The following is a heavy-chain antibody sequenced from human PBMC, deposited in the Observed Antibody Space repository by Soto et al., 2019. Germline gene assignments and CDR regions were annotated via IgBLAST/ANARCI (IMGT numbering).Heavy chain of an antibody. CDR2: INHSGST. CDR3: GKSSNDDSISLWTD. D-gene: IGHD2-2*01. V-gene: IGHV4-34*01. J-gene: IGHJ4*02. Sequence: SETLSLTCAVYGGSFSGYYWSWIRQPPGKGLEWIGEINHSGSTNYNPSLKSRVTISVDTSKNQFSLKLSSVTAADTAVYYCGKSSNDDSISLWTDWGQRTLVPVSS. CDR1: GGSFSGYY.